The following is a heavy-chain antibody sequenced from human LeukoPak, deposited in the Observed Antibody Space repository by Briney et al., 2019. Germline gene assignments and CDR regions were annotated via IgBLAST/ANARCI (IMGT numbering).Heavy chain of an antibody. Sequence: GASVKVSCKASGYSFTSYGFTWVRRAPGQGLEWMGWVSAYDGSTNCAQKIRGRVTMTTDASKNTVYMELRSLRFDDTAVYYCARGGRDGMDVWGQGTTVTVSS. J-gene: IGHJ6*02. CDR1: GYSFTSYG. V-gene: IGHV1-18*01. D-gene: IGHD3-10*01. CDR3: ARGGRDGMDV. CDR2: VSAYDGST.